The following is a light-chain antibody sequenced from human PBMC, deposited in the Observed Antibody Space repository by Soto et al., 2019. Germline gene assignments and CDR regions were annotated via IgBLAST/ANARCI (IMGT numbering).Light chain of an antibody. CDR3: QQYSSDST. Sequence: DIQMTQSPSTLSASEGDRVTITCRASQNINNRLAWYQQKPGKAPKLLIYRASSLENGVPSRFSGRGSGTDFIFTITSLQPDDFATYYCQQYSSDSTFGQGTKVEIK. CDR1: QNINNR. J-gene: IGKJ1*01. V-gene: IGKV1-5*03. CDR2: RAS.